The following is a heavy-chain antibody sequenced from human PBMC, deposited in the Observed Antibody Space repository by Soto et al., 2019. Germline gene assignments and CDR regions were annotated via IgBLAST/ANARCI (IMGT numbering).Heavy chain of an antibody. CDR2: IWYDGSNK. V-gene: IGHV3-33*01. D-gene: IGHD4-17*01. J-gene: IGHJ4*02. Sequence: QVQLVESGGGVVQPGRSLRLSCAASGFTFSSYGMHWVRQAPGKGLEWVAVIWYDGSNKYYADSVKGRFTISRDNSKNTLYLQMNSLRAEDTAVYCCARDPYGDYVGYFDYWGQGTLVTVSS. CDR1: GFTFSSYG. CDR3: ARDPYGDYVGYFDY.